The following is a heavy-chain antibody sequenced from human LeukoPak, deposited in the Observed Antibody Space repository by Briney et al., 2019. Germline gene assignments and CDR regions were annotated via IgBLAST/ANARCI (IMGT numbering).Heavy chain of an antibody. CDR1: GYTFTSYG. J-gene: IGHJ4*02. Sequence: ASVKVSCKASGYTFTSYGISWVRQAPGQGLEWMGWISAYNGNTNYAQKLQGRVTMTTDTSTSAAYTELRSLRSDATAVYYCARDFWESTVAAAPFFDYWGQGTLVTVSS. CDR3: ARDFWESTVAAAPFFDY. CDR2: ISAYNGNT. D-gene: IGHD6-13*01. V-gene: IGHV1-18*01.